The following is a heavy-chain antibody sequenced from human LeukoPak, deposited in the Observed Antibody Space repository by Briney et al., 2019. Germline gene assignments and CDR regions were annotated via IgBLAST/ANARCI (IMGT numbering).Heavy chain of an antibody. CDR1: GGSISSSSYY. Sequence: ASETLSLTCTVSGGSISSSSYYWGWIRQPPGKGLEWIGSIYYSGSTYYNPSLKSRVTISVDTSKNQFSLKLSSVTAADTAVYYCARVPDYYYYGMDVWGQVTTVTVSS. CDR2: IYYSGST. V-gene: IGHV4-39*07. CDR3: ARVPDYYYYGMDV. J-gene: IGHJ6*02.